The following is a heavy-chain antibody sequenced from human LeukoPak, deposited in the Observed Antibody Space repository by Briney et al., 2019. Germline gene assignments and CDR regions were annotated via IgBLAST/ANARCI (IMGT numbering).Heavy chain of an antibody. CDR1: GFTFSSYA. CDR3: AREGSGQEYYGMDV. CDR2: ISGSGGST. J-gene: IGHJ6*02. D-gene: IGHD5-12*01. Sequence: PGGSLRLSCAASGFTFSSYAMSWVRQAPGKGLEWVSAISGSGGSTYYADSVKGRFTISRDNSKNTLYLQMNSLRAEDTAVYYCAREGSGQEYYGMDVWGQGTTVIVSS. V-gene: IGHV3-23*01.